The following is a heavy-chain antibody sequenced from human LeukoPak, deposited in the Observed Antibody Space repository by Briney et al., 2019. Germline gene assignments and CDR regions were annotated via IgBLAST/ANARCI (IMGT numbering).Heavy chain of an antibody. CDR2: ISHTEGT. CDR3: ARIRCGHSGSVCYNH. CDR1: GVSINDYY. V-gene: IGHV4-34*01. D-gene: IGHD2-8*01. J-gene: IGHJ4*02. Sequence: PSETLSLTCGVFGVSINDYYWSWIRQSPGKGLEWIGEISHTEGTRYNPSLESRVTMSVGTSENQLSLKLIFVTAADTAVYYCARIRCGHSGSVCYNHWGLGTLVAVSS.